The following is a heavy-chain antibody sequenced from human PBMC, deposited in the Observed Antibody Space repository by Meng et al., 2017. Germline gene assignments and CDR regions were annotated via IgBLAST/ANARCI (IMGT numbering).Heavy chain of an antibody. CDR2: IWNDGSYK. CDR3: ARGAVAGSGGGNWFDP. CDR1: GFTFSSYG. Sequence: QVLVCDAGGGVVQPGRSLAFSCAASGFTFSSYGMHWVRQAPGKGLEWVAVIWNDGSYKNHADSVKGRFTISRDNSKNTLYLQMNSLRAEDTAMYYCARGAVAGSGGGNWFDPWGQGTLVTVSS. V-gene: IGHV3-33*01. J-gene: IGHJ5*02. D-gene: IGHD6-19*01.